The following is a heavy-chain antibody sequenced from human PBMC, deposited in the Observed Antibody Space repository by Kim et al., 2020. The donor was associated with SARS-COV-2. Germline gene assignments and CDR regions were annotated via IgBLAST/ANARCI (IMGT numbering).Heavy chain of an antibody. V-gene: IGHV3-30*02. Sequence: ESVKGRLHNARKNSKNTLYLQMNSRRAEDTAVYYCAKAYDYVWGSSRMDVWGQGTTVTVSS. D-gene: IGHD3-16*01. CDR3: AKAYDYVWGSSRMDV. J-gene: IGHJ6*02.